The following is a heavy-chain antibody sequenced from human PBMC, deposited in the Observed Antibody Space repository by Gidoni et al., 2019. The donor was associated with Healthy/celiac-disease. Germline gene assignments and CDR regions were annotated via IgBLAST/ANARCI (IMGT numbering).Heavy chain of an antibody. J-gene: IGHJ4*02. D-gene: IGHD4-17*01. Sequence: VRQAPGKGLEWVSAISGSGGSTYYADSVKGRFTISRDNSKNTLYLQMNSLRAEDMAVYYCAKPLLRGDYPFDYWGQGTLVTVSS. CDR2: ISGSGGST. CDR3: AKPLLRGDYPFDY. V-gene: IGHV3-23*01.